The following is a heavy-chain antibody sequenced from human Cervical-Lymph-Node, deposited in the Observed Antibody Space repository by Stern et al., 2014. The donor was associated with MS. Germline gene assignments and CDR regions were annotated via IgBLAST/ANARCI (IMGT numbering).Heavy chain of an antibody. Sequence: VQLVESGGGVVQPGRSLRLSCAASGFSFSSYGMYWVRQAPGKGLEWVSVIWHDGKNEYYADSVKGRFTISRDNAKSTVYLQMNSLRDEDTAVYFCARHPAAAGTGVNLEYWGQGTLVIVSS. V-gene: IGHV3-33*01. CDR1: GFSFSSYG. CDR2: IWHDGKNE. CDR3: ARHPAAAGTGVNLEY. D-gene: IGHD6-13*01. J-gene: IGHJ4*02.